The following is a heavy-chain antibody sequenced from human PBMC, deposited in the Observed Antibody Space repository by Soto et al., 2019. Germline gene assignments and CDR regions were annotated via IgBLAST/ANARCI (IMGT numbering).Heavy chain of an antibody. D-gene: IGHD2-8*01. CDR2: ISSNSAYI. J-gene: IGHJ4*01. Sequence: GGSLRLSCAASGFTFRSFTMNWVRQAPGKGLEWVSTISSNSAYIYYTDALRGRFTISKDASRNTVHLHMNSLRADDTATYFCVSWVSAHFDYWGHGTPVTVSS. CDR3: VSWVSAHFDY. CDR1: GFTFRSFT. V-gene: IGHV3-21*04.